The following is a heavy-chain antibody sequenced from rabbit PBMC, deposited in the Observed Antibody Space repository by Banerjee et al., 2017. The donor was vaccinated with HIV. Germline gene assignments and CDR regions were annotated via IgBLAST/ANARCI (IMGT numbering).Heavy chain of an antibody. Sequence: QQLVESGGGLVKPGASLTLTCTASGFSFSSGYDMCWVRQAPGKGLEWIACIYTDYGNTYYASWAKGRFTISKTSSTTVTLQMTSLTAADTATYFCAREGYGSSSTYYRSFNVWGPGTLVTVS. CDR2: IYTDYGNT. CDR3: AREGYGSSSTYYRSFNV. D-gene: IGHD1-1*01. J-gene: IGHJ4*01. CDR1: GFSFSSGYD. V-gene: IGHV1S40*01.